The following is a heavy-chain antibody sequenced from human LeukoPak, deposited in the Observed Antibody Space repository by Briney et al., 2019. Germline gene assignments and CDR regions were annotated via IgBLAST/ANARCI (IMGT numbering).Heavy chain of an antibody. D-gene: IGHD3-3*01. CDR2: IYYSGST. Sequence: PSETLPLTCTVSGGSISSYYWSWIRQPPGKGLGWIGYIYYSGSTNYNPSLKSRVTISGDTSKNQFSLKLSSVTAADTAVYYCARGYDFWSGYTPLDYWGQGTLVTVSS. J-gene: IGHJ4*02. CDR3: ARGYDFWSGYTPLDY. V-gene: IGHV4-59*01. CDR1: GGSISSYY.